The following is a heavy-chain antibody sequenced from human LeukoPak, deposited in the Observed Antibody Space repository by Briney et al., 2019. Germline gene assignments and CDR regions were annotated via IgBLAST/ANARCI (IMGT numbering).Heavy chain of an antibody. CDR1: GGSISSYY. CDR2: IYYSGST. D-gene: IGHD4-17*01. Sequence: PSETLSLTCTVSGGSISSYYWSWIRQPPGKGLEWIGYIYYSGSTNYNPSLKSRVTISVDTSKNQFSLKLSSVTAADTAVYYCARDSTFYGHDAFDIWGQGTMVTVSS. J-gene: IGHJ3*02. V-gene: IGHV4-59*01. CDR3: ARDSTFYGHDAFDI.